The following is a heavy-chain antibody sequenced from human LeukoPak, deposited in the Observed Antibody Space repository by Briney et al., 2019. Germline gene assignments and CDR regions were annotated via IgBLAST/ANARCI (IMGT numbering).Heavy chain of an antibody. Sequence: PSETLSLTCTVSGDSIISDNYYWSWIRQPPGKGLEWIGYIYDSGSPYYNPSLERRVTISADTSEKQFSLKVESVAAADTAVYYCALIPGVYSGYDWGDFWGQGTLVTVSS. CDR2: IYDSGSP. CDR3: ALIPGVYSGYDWGDF. V-gene: IGHV4-30-4*01. D-gene: IGHD5-12*01. CDR1: GDSIISDNYY. J-gene: IGHJ4*02.